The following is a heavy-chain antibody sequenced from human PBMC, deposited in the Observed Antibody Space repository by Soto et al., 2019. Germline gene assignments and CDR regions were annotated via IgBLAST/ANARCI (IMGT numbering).Heavy chain of an antibody. CDR3: ARSIAAAVALDY. CDR2: ISAYNGNT. D-gene: IGHD6-13*01. J-gene: IGHJ4*02. CDR1: GYTFSSYG. Sequence: QVQLVQSGAEVKKPGASVKVYCKASGYTFSSYGISWVRQAPGQGLEWMGWISAYNGNTNYAQKLQGRVTMTTVTSTSTAYMEVRSLRSDDTAVYYCARSIAAAVALDYWGQGTLVTVSS. V-gene: IGHV1-18*01.